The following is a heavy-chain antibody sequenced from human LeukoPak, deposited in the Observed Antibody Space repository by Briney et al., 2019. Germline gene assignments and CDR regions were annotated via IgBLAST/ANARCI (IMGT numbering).Heavy chain of an antibody. CDR3: ANSKVADFHY. CDR1: GFTFSSYS. D-gene: IGHD6-19*01. CDR2: ISTSSSYI. J-gene: IGHJ4*02. Sequence: RTGGSLRLSCTASGFTFSSYSMNWVRQAPGKGLEWVSSISTSSSYIYYADSVKGRFIISRDNSKNTVSLQMNSLRAEDTAVYYCANSKVADFHYWGQGTRVTVSS. V-gene: IGHV3-21*04.